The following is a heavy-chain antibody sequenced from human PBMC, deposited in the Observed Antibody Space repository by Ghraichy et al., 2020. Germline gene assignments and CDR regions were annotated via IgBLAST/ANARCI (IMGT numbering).Heavy chain of an antibody. D-gene: IGHD6-6*01. Sequence: SQTLSLTCAVYGSSFSGYHWSWIRQPPGKGLEWMGVIDHRGSTNSNPSLKSRVTISVDTSKNQFSLKLSSVTSAVTAVYFCARDGAARRQKVMVYCGQG. CDR2: IDHRGST. J-gene: IGHJ4*02. CDR3: ARDGAARRQKVMVY. V-gene: IGHV4-34*01. CDR1: GSSFSGYH.